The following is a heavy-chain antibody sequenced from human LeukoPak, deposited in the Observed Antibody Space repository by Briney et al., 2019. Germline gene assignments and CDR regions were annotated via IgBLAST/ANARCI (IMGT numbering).Heavy chain of an antibody. J-gene: IGHJ4*02. D-gene: IGHD3-22*01. CDR2: IYYSGST. V-gene: IGHV4-59*01. Sequence: PSETLSLTCSVSGGSISSYYWSWIRQPPGKGLEWIGYIYYSGSTKYNPSLKSRVTISVDTSKNQFSLKLSSVTAADTAIYYCASSYKYDSSGYGQYFDYWGQGTPVTVSS. CDR1: GGSISSYY. CDR3: ASSYKYDSSGYGQYFDY.